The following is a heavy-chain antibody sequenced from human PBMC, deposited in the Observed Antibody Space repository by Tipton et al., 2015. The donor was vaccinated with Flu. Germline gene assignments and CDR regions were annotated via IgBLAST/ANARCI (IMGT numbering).Heavy chain of an antibody. J-gene: IGHJ4*02. CDR2: LYHSGKV. Sequence: TLSLTCSVSGYSIGRAFYWGWVRQPPGKGLEWIGSLYHSGKVYSNPSLRSRLTMPMDTSTNQFSLKLTSLTAADTAIYFCARVGANLNDGNAYWGQGIQVTVSS. D-gene: IGHD1-1*01. CDR3: ARVGANLNDGNAY. CDR1: GYSIGRAFY. V-gene: IGHV4-38-2*02.